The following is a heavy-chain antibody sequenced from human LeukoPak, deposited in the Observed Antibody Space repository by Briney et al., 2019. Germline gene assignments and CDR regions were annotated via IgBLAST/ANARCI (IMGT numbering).Heavy chain of an antibody. D-gene: IGHD6-13*01. CDR2: IVGSSST. CDR1: GLTFSNFA. CDR3: ARIGAGSSRDY. Sequence: PGGSLTLSCAASGLTFSNFAMTWVRQAPGKGLEWVSSIVGSSSTYYADSLKGRFTLSRDNAKNSLYLQMNSLRAEDTAVYYCARIGAGSSRDYWGQGTLVTVSS. J-gene: IGHJ4*02. V-gene: IGHV3-21*01.